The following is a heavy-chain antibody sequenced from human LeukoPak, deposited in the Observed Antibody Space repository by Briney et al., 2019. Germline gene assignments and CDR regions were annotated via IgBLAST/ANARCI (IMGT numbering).Heavy chain of an antibody. CDR2: ISYDGSNK. D-gene: IGHD3-22*01. Sequence: GGSLRLSCAASGFTFSSYGMHWVRQAPGKGLGWVAVISYDGSNKYYADSVKGRFTISRDNSKNTLYLQMNSLRAEDTAVYYCAKGKNYYDSSLDYWGQGTLVTVSS. CDR1: GFTFSSYG. V-gene: IGHV3-30*18. J-gene: IGHJ4*02. CDR3: AKGKNYYDSSLDY.